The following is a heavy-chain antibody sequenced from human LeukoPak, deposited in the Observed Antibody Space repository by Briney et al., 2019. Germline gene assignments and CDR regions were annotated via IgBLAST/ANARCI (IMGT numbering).Heavy chain of an antibody. D-gene: IGHD6-13*01. CDR2: IYNSGST. CDR3: ARSAFLVTAPGLYYFDY. V-gene: IGHV4-4*07. J-gene: IGHJ4*02. CDR1: GGSISSYY. Sequence: SETLSLTCTASGGSISSYYWSWIRQPAGKGLEWIGHIYNSGSTNYNPSLKGRVTMSVATSKNQFSLPLSSVTAADTTVYYCARSAFLVTAPGLYYFDYWGQGTLVAVSS.